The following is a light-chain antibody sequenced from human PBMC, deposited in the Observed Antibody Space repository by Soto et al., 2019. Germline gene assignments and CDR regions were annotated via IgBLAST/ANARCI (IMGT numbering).Light chain of an antibody. CDR1: TSNIGGNS. J-gene: IGLJ1*01. CDR3: GSWDSSLSAYV. Sequence: QSVTTQAPSVSAAPGQKFTISCSGTTSNIGGNSVSWYQQLPGTAPKLLIYDDNKRPSGIPDRFSVSKSCTSATLGIAGFQTGDEADYYCGSWDSSLSAYVFGTGTKVTV. V-gene: IGLV1-51*01. CDR2: DDN.